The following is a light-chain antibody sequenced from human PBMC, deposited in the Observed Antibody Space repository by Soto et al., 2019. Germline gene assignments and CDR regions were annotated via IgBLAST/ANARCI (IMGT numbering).Light chain of an antibody. CDR1: SSNIGSNY. V-gene: IGLV1-47*01. CDR2: RNN. CDR3: AAWDDSLSGLEV. J-gene: IGLJ2*01. Sequence: QSALTQPPSASGTPGQRVTISCSGSSSNIGSNYVYWYQQLPGTAPKLLIYRNNQRPSGVPDRFSGSKSGTSASLAISGLRSEDEADYYCAAWDDSLSGLEVFGGGTKLTVL.